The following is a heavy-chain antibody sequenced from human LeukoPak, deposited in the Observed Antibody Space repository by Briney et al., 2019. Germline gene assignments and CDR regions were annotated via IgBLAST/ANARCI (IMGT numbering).Heavy chain of an antibody. CDR2: ISSSGSGGST. Sequence: GGSLRLSCAASGFTFSSYAMSWVRQAPGKGLEWVSGISSSGSGGSTYYADSVKGRFTISRDNSKNTLYLQMNSLRAEDTAVYYCAKVRSYPLGYWFDPWGQGTLVTVSS. D-gene: IGHD1-26*01. CDR1: GFTFSSYA. V-gene: IGHV3-23*01. CDR3: AKVRSYPLGYWFDP. J-gene: IGHJ5*02.